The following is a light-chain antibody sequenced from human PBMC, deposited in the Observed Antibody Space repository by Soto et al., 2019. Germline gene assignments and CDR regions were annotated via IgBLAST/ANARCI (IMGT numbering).Light chain of an antibody. J-gene: IGKJ2*01. CDR2: AAS. CDR3: QQSYSTPQNT. CDR1: QSIRYY. V-gene: IGKV1-39*01. Sequence: DLQMTQSPSSLSASVGDRVTITCRASQSIRYYLNWYQQKPGKAPKLLIYAASSLQSGVPSRFSGSGSVTDFTLTISSLQPEDFATYYCQQSYSTPQNTFGQGTKLEIK.